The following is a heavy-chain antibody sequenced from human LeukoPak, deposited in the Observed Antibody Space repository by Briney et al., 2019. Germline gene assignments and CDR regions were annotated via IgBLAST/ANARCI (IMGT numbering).Heavy chain of an antibody. D-gene: IGHD3-9*01. CDR3: ARGESYDILTGYYS. CDR2: IIPIFGTA. J-gene: IGHJ4*02. V-gene: IGHV1-69*06. CDR1: GGTFSSYA. Sequence: GASVKVSCKASGGTFSSYAISWVRQAPGQGLEWMGGIIPIFGTANYAQKFQGRVTITADKSTSTAYMELSSLRSEDTAEYYCARGESYDILTGYYSWGQGTLVTVSS.